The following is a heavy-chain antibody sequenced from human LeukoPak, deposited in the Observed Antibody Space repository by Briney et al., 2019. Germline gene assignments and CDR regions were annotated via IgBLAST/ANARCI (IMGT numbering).Heavy chain of an antibody. CDR2: INHSGST. J-gene: IGHJ4*02. CDR1: GGSFSGYY. CDR3: ARGRDCSSTSCYPFDY. V-gene: IGHV4-34*01. D-gene: IGHD2-2*01. Sequence: SETLSLTSAVYGGSFSGYYWSWIRQPPGKGLEWIGEINHSGSTNYNPSLKSRVTISVDTSKNQFSLKLSSVTAADTAVYYCARGRDCSSTSCYPFDYWGQGTLVTVSS.